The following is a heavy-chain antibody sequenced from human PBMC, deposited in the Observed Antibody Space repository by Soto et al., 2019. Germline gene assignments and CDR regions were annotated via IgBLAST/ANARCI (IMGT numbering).Heavy chain of an antibody. Sequence: HPGGSLRLSCAAFGLTLSTSSMNWVRQAPGRGLEWISYIRRHTSVTAYADSVKGRFTISRDNSKNTLYLQMNSLRAEDTAVYYCAKDFYDSSGYILAEDAFDIWGRGTMVTVSS. V-gene: IGHV3-48*01. CDR3: AKDFYDSSGYILAEDAFDI. CDR2: IRRHTSVT. J-gene: IGHJ3*02. D-gene: IGHD3-22*01. CDR1: GLTLSTSS.